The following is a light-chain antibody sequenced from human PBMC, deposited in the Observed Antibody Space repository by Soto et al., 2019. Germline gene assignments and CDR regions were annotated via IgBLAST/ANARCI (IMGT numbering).Light chain of an antibody. Sequence: QSVLTQPASVSGSPGQSITISCTGDSSDVGGYNYVSWYQQYPGKAPKLMIYEVSNRPSGVSSRFSASKSGNTASLTISGLQAEDEADYYCSSYTTSRTVVFGRGTKLTVL. CDR3: SSYTTSRTVV. J-gene: IGLJ3*02. CDR1: SSDVGGYNY. V-gene: IGLV2-14*01. CDR2: EVS.